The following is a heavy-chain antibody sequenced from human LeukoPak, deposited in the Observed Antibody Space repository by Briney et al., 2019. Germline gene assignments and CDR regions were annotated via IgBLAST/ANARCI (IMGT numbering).Heavy chain of an antibody. CDR2: IYSGGST. CDR1: GITFISAW. V-gene: IGHV3-66*01. CDR3: AREMYCSGGSCYGDAFDI. J-gene: IGHJ3*02. D-gene: IGHD2-15*01. Sequence: GGSLRLSCAASGITFISAWMNWVRQAPGRGLEWVSVIYSGGSTYYADSVKGRFSISRDKSKNTLYLQMNSLRAEDTALYYCAREMYCSGGSCYGDAFDIWGQGTMVTVSS.